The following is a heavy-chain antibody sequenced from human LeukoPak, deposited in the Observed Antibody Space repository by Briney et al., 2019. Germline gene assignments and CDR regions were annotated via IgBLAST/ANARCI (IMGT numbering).Heavy chain of an antibody. CDR3: AKESESYDSSGSTFHY. V-gene: IGHV3-21*01. CDR1: GFTFSIYS. D-gene: IGHD3-22*01. Sequence: GGSLRLSCAASGFTFSIYSMNWVRQAPGKGLEWVSSITSSSSYIYYADSVKGRFTISRDNAKNSLYLQMNSLRTEDTAVYYCAKESESYDSSGSTFHYWGQGTLVTVSS. J-gene: IGHJ4*02. CDR2: ITSSSSYI.